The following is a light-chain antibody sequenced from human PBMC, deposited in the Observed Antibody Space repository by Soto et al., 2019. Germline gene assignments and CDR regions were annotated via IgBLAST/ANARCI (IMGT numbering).Light chain of an antibody. V-gene: IGKV3-20*01. CDR2: GTS. J-gene: IGKJ1*01. Sequence: EIVLTQSPGTLSVSPGERATLSCRASQTISSNYLAWYQQKPGQAPSRLIYGTSTRATRIPDRFSGSGSGTDFTLTISRLEPEDSAIYYCQQYVSWAFGQGTKVEI. CDR3: QQYVSWA. CDR1: QTISSNY.